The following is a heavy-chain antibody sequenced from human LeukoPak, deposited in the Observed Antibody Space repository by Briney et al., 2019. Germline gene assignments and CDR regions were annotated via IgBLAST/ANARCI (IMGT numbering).Heavy chain of an antibody. V-gene: IGHV1-46*01. D-gene: IGHD5-12*01. CDR1: GYTFTSYY. CDR2: INPSGGST. CDR3: ARDSSGYGDY. J-gene: IGHJ4*02. Sequence: ASVKVSCKASGYTFTSYYMHWVRQAPGQGLEWMGIINPSGGSTSYAQKFQRRVTMTRDMSTSTVYMELSSLRSEDTAVYYCARDSSGYGDYWGQGTLVTVSS.